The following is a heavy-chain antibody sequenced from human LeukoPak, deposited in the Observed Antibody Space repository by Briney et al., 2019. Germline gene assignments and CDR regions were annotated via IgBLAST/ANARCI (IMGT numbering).Heavy chain of an antibody. CDR3: EKDPHSSSWYNWFDP. J-gene: IGHJ5*02. CDR2: ISGSGGST. V-gene: IGHV3-23*01. CDR1: GFTFSSYA. Sequence: GGSLRLSCAASGFTFSSYAMSWVRQAPGKGLEWVSAISGSGGSTYYADSVKGRFTISRDNSKNTLYLQMNSLRAEDTAVYYCEKDPHSSSWYNWFDPWGQGTLVTVSS. D-gene: IGHD6-13*01.